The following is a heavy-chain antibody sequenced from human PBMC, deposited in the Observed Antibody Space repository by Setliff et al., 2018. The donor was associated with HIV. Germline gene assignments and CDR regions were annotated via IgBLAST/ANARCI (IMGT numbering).Heavy chain of an antibody. Sequence: GGSLRLFCVATGFTFSGHWMNWVRQAPGKGLEWVANINQHGSTRNYVESVKGRFTISRDNAKNSLYLQMNSLRADDTAVYYCARDPQDIVGVSLDYWGQGSLVTVSS. CDR1: GFTFSGHW. CDR2: INQHGSTR. CDR3: ARDPQDIVGVSLDY. D-gene: IGHD1-26*01. J-gene: IGHJ4*02. V-gene: IGHV3-7*03.